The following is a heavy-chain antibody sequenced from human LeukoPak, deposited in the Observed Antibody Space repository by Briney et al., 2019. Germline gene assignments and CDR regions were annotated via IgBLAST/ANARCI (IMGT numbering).Heavy chain of an antibody. CDR3: ARRGYSGYDFVSVYYYYYYYMDV. V-gene: IGHV1-2*02. Sequence: ASVKVSCKASGYTFTGYYMHWVRQAPGQGLEWMGWINPNSGGTNYAQKFQGRVTMTRDTSISTAYMELSRLRSDDTAVYYCARRGYSGYDFVSVYYYYYYYMDVWGKGTTVTVSS. J-gene: IGHJ6*03. CDR2: INPNSGGT. CDR1: GYTFTGYY. D-gene: IGHD5-12*01.